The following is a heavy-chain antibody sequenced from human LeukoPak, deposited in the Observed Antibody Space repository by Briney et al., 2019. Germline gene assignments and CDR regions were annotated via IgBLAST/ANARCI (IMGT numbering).Heavy chain of an antibody. Sequence: GGSLRLSCAASGFTFSSYAMHWVRQAPGKGLEWVAVISYDGRNKYYADSVKGRFTISRDNSKNTLYLQMNSLRAEDTAVYYCARVYYGSGSLYYYYYYMDVWGKGTTVTISS. CDR1: GFTFSSYA. V-gene: IGHV3-30*04. CDR2: ISYDGRNK. CDR3: ARVYYGSGSLYYYYYYMDV. J-gene: IGHJ6*03. D-gene: IGHD3-10*01.